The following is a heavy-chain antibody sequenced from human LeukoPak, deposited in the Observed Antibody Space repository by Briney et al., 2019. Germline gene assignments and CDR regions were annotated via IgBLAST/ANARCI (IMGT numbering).Heavy chain of an antibody. Sequence: GGSLRLSCAASGFTFNTYTMNWVRQAPGKGLEWVSYISGSSGIIDYADSVKGRFTISRDNSKNTLYLQMNSLRAEDTAVYYCAKDRRSRDRGYYFDYWGQGTLVTVSS. CDR3: AKDRRSRDRGYYFDY. CDR2: ISGSSGII. V-gene: IGHV3-23*01. D-gene: IGHD6-13*01. CDR1: GFTFNTYT. J-gene: IGHJ4*02.